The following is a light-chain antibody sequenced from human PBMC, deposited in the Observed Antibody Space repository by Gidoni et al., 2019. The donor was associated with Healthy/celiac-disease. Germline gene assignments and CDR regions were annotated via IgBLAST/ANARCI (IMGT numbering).Light chain of an antibody. V-gene: IGKV1-33*01. CDR3: QQYDNLPYT. Sequence: DIQIPNPPSSLSASVGDRVTITCQASQDISNYLNWYQQKPGKAPKLLIYDAANLETGVPSRFSGSGSGTDFTFTISSLQPEDIATYYCQQYDNLPYTFGQGTKLEIK. J-gene: IGKJ2*01. CDR2: DAA. CDR1: QDISNY.